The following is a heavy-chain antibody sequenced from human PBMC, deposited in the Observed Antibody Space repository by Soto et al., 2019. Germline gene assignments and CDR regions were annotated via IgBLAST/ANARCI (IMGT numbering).Heavy chain of an antibody. D-gene: IGHD3-9*01. CDR1: GFTFSSYS. J-gene: IGHJ4*02. CDR3: ARDLGLASPCFGY. CDR2: ISSSSSYI. V-gene: IGHV3-21*01. Sequence: GGSLRLSCAASGFTFSSYSMNWVRQAPGKGLEWVSSISSSSSYIYYADSVKGRFTISRDNAKNSLYLQMNSLRAEDTAVYYCARDLGLASPCFGYWGQGTLVTVSS.